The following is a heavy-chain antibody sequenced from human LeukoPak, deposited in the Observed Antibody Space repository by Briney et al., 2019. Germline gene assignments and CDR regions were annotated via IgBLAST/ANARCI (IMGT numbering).Heavy chain of an antibody. CDR3: ASDSYGYLGFDY. D-gene: IGHD5-18*01. Sequence: ASVKVSCKAFGYTFMDYYMHWVRQAPGQGPEWMGIISPSGDNTNYAQKFQGRVTMTTDTSTSTVYMELSSLRSDDTAIYYCASDSYGYLGFDYWGQGTLVTVSS. CDR2: ISPSGDNT. V-gene: IGHV1-46*01. J-gene: IGHJ4*02. CDR1: GYTFMDYY.